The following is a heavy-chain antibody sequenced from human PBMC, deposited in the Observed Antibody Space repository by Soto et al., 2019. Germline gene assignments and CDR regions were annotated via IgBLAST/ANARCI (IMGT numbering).Heavy chain of an antibody. Sequence: GGSLRLSCAASGVTVSNNFMSWVRQAPGKGLEWVSVIYSGGSTYYADSVKGRFTISRDNSKNTVFLPMNSLRAEDTAVYYCARDGTSSWAYFDYWGQGAQVTV. CDR1: GVTVSNNF. V-gene: IGHV3-53*01. CDR3: ARDGTSSWAYFDY. CDR2: IYSGGST. J-gene: IGHJ4*02. D-gene: IGHD6-13*01.